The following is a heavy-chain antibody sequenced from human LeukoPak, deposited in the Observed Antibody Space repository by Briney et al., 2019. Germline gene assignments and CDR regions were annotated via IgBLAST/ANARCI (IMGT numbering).Heavy chain of an antibody. D-gene: IGHD3-3*01. CDR3: ARVGGEWLNYFDY. CDR1: GFTLSTYA. J-gene: IGHJ4*02. V-gene: IGHV3-23*01. CDR2: TSSSDAGT. Sequence: GGSLRLSCAASGFTLSTYAMSWVRQTPGKGLEWVAATSSSDAGTYHADSVRGRFTISRDNSKNTLYLQMNSLRAGDTAVYYCARVGGEWLNYFDYWGQGTLVTVSS.